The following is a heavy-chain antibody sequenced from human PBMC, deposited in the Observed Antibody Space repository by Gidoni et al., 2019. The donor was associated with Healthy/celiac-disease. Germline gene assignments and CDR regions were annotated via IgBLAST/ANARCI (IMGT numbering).Heavy chain of an antibody. Sequence: QMQLVQSGAEVKKTGSSVKVSCKASGYTFTYRYLHWVRQAPGQALEWMGWIKPFNGNTNYAQKFQDRVTITRDRSMSTAYMELSSLRSEDTAMYYCAGDLIAVAGRPLNGMDVWGQGTTVTVSS. D-gene: IGHD6-19*01. J-gene: IGHJ6*02. CDR3: AGDLIAVAGRPLNGMDV. V-gene: IGHV1-45*02. CDR1: GYTFTYRY. CDR2: IKPFNGNT.